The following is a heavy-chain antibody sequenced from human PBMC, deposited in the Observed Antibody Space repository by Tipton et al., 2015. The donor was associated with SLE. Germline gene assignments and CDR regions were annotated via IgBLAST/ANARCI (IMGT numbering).Heavy chain of an antibody. D-gene: IGHD1-26*01. CDR3: ARDPYGGATSLDF. CDR1: GGSIASGSYY. J-gene: IGHJ4*02. V-gene: IGHV4-61*02. Sequence: TLSLTCTVSGGSIASGSYYWSWIRQPAGRALEWIGRINTSGSTTYNPSLKGRVTLSLDTSKNHFSLNLSSVTAADTAVYYCARDPYGGATSLDFWGQGTLVTVSS. CDR2: INTSGST.